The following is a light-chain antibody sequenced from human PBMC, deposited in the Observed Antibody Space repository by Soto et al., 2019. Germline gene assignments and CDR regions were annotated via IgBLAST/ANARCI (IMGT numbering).Light chain of an antibody. Sequence: EIVLTQSPGTLSLSPGERDTLSCRASQSVSSSYLAWYQQKPGQAPRLLIYGASSRATGIPDRFSGSGSGTDFTLTISRLEPEDFAMYYCQQYGRSPLVTFGQGTRLEIK. CDR2: GAS. CDR1: QSVSSSY. J-gene: IGKJ5*01. V-gene: IGKV3-20*01. CDR3: QQYGRSPLVT.